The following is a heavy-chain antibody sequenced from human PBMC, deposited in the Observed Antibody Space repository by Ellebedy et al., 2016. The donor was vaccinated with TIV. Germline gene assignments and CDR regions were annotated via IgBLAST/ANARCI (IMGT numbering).Heavy chain of an antibody. V-gene: IGHV3-7*01. J-gene: IGHJ6*02. D-gene: IGHD6-13*01. Sequence: GESLKISCAASGFSFRSYWMSWVRQAPGKGLEWVANIYQDGSAQYYVDSVKGRFTISRDNAKNSLFLQMNSLRVEDTAVYYCAKIGAAGIPFYYYYYGMDVWGQGTTVTVSS. CDR3: AKIGAAGIPFYYYYYGMDV. CDR2: IYQDGSAQ. CDR1: GFSFRSYW.